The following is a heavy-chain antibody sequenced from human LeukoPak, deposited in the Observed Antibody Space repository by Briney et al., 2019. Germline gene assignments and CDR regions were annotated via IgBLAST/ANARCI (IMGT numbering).Heavy chain of an antibody. CDR1: GGSISSSSYY. Sequence: SETLSLTCTVSGGSISSSSYYWGWIRQPPGKGLEWIGSIYYSGSTYYNPPLKSRVTISVDTSKNQFSLKLSSVTAADTAVYYCARRGYSGSYGDDYWGQGTLVTVSS. CDR2: IYYSGST. V-gene: IGHV4-39*01. D-gene: IGHD1-26*01. CDR3: ARRGYSGSYGDDY. J-gene: IGHJ4*02.